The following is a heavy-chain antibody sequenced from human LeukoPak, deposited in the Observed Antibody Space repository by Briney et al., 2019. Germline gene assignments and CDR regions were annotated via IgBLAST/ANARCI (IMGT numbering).Heavy chain of an antibody. D-gene: IGHD3-10*01. CDR3: AKDYYGSGSYYNSRPYYYYYMDV. CDR2: IRYDGSNK. V-gene: IGHV3-30*02. Sequence: TGGSLRLSCAASGFTFSSYWMSWVRQAPGKGLECVAFIRYDGSNKYYADSVKGRFIISRDNSKNTLYLQMTSLRAEDTAVYYCAKDYYGSGSYYNSRPYYYYYMDVWGKGTTVTISS. J-gene: IGHJ6*03. CDR1: GFTFSSYW.